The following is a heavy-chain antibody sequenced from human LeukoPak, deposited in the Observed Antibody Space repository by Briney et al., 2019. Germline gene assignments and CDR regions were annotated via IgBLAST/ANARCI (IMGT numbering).Heavy chain of an antibody. CDR2: ISWNSGSI. Sequence: PGGSLRLSCASSGFTFDDYAMHSVRQAPGKGLGWVSGISWNSGSISYADYVKGRFTISRDNAKNSLYLQMNSLRADDTAIYYCARAGELRYMDVWGEGTAVTVSS. J-gene: IGHJ6*03. CDR1: GFTFDDYA. CDR3: ARAGELRYMDV. D-gene: IGHD3-16*01. V-gene: IGHV3-9*01.